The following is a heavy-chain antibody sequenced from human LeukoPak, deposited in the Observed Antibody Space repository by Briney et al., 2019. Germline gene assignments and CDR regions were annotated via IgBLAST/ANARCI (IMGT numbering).Heavy chain of an antibody. CDR1: GPSISHNY. CDR3: ARMGVYTHMDYFDS. CDR2: IINIGSP. Sequence: SETLSLTCSVSGPSISHNYWSWIRQPPGKGLEWIGYIINIGSPTYNPSLKSRVTISVDTSKNQFSLKLTSVTATDTAMYYCARMGVYTHMDYFDSGGQGTLVTVHS. V-gene: IGHV4-59*08. D-gene: IGHD5/OR15-5a*01. J-gene: IGHJ4*02.